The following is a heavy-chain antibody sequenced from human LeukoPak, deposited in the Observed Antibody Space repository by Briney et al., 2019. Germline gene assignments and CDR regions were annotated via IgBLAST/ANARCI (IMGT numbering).Heavy chain of an antibody. CDR2: ISASGGNT. V-gene: IGHV3-23*01. Sequence: GGSLRLSCAASGFTFTKFAMSWVRQAPGKGLEWVSAISASGGNTYYADSVKGRFTISRDNSNNTLCLQLNSLRAEDTAVHYCATGRLGELSFRRYFDYWGQGTLVTVSS. CDR1: GFTFTKFA. D-gene: IGHD3-16*02. CDR3: ATGRLGELSFRRYFDY. J-gene: IGHJ4*02.